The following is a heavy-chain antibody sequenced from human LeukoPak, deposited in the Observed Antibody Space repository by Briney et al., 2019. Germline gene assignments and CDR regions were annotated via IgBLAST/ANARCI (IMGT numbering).Heavy chain of an antibody. D-gene: IGHD2-2*01. CDR1: GGSFSGYY. CDR2: INHSGST. V-gene: IGHV4-34*01. CDR3: ARGSDIVVVPAALDY. J-gene: IGHJ4*02. Sequence: SETLSLTCAVYGGSFSGYYWSWIRQPPGKGLEWIGEINHSGSTNYNPSLKGRVTISVDTSKNQFSLKLSSVTAADTAVYYCARGSDIVVVPAALDYWGQGTLVTVSS.